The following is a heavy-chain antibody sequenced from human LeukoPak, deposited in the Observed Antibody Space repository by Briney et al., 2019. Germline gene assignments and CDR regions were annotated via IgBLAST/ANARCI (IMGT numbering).Heavy chain of an antibody. CDR2: IYYSGIT. Sequence: SETLSLTCTVSGGSISSYYWNWIRQPPGKGLEWIGYIYYSGITSYNPSLKSRVTISMNTSKNQFSLKLSSVTAADTAVYYCARRYSSSPESWFDPWGQGTLVTVSS. CDR1: GGSISSYY. D-gene: IGHD6-13*01. J-gene: IGHJ5*02. V-gene: IGHV4-59*08. CDR3: ARRYSSSPESWFDP.